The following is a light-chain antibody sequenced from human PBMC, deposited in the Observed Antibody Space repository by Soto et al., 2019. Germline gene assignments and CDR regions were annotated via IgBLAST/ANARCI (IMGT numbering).Light chain of an antibody. CDR2: EVR. CDR1: SSDVGDYNS. CDR3: SSYAGSNAYV. J-gene: IGLJ1*01. Sequence: QSVLTQPPSASGSPGQSVTISCTGTSSDVGDYNSVSWYQQYPGKAPKVIIYEVRKRPSGVPDRFSGSKSGNTASLTVSGFQVEDEADYYCSSYAGSNAYVFGTGTKVTVL. V-gene: IGLV2-8*01.